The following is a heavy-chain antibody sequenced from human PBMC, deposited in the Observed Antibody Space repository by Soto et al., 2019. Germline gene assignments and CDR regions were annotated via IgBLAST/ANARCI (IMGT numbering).Heavy chain of an antibody. CDR2: IYYSGST. J-gene: IGHJ3*02. D-gene: IGHD3-9*01. V-gene: IGHV4-39*07. CDR3: ATKPLLRYFGFDI. Sequence: ETLSLTCTVSGGSISSSSYYWGRIRQPPGKGLEWIGYIYYSGSTNYNPSLKSRVTISVDTSKNQFSLKLSSVTAADTAVYYCATKPLLRYFGFDIWGQGTMVTVSS. CDR1: GGSISSSSYY.